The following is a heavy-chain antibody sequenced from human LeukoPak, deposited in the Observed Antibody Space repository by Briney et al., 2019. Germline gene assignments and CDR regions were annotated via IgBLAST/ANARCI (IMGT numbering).Heavy chain of an antibody. CDR2: IRYDGSDK. CDR1: GFIFSNYG. J-gene: IGHJ4*02. Sequence: GGSLRLSCGASGFIFSNYGMHWVRQVPGKGLEWVAFIRYDGSDKYYVDSVKGRFTISRDNSKNTLYLQMNSLRAEDTAVYYCARDYNGYCSGGRCYLPFDYWGQGTLVTVSS. V-gene: IGHV3-30*02. CDR3: ARDYNGYCSGGRCYLPFDY. D-gene: IGHD2-15*01.